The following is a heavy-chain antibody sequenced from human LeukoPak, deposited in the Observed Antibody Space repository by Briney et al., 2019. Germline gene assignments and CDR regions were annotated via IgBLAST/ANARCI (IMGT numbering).Heavy chain of an antibody. Sequence: SETLSLTCAVYGGSFSGYYWSWIRQPPGKGLEWIGEINHSGSTNYNPSLKSRVPISVDTSKNQFSLKLSSVTAADTAVYYCAYNSGSWRDYWGQGTLVTVSS. CDR3: AYNSGSWRDY. CDR2: INHSGST. J-gene: IGHJ4*02. D-gene: IGHD3-10*01. CDR1: GGSFSGYY. V-gene: IGHV4-34*01.